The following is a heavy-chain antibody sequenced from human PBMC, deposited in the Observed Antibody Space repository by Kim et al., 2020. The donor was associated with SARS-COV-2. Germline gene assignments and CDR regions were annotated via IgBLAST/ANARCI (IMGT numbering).Heavy chain of an antibody. CDR3: ARESLKSGSGSPFDY. Sequence: SETLSLTCTVSGGSISSYYWSWIRQPPGKGLEWIGYIYYSGSTNYNPSPKSRVTISVDTSKNQFSLKLNSVTAADTAVYYCARESLKSGSGSPFDYWGHGTLVTVPS. V-gene: IGHV4-59*13. D-gene: IGHD6-19*01. J-gene: IGHJ4*01. CDR2: IYYSGST. CDR1: GGSISSYY.